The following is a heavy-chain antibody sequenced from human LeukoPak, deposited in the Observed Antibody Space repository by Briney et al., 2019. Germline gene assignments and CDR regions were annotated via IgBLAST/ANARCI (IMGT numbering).Heavy chain of an antibody. V-gene: IGHV3-30*18. CDR2: ISYDGSNK. J-gene: IGHJ4*02. Sequence: PGGSLRLSCAASGFTFSSYGMHWVRQAPGEGLEWVAVISYDGSNKYYADSVKGRFTISRDNSKNTLYLQMNSLRAEDTAVYYCAKWELVGRSGTTAVDYWGQGTLVTVSS. D-gene: IGHD1-1*01. CDR3: AKWELVGRSGTTAVDY. CDR1: GFTFSSYG.